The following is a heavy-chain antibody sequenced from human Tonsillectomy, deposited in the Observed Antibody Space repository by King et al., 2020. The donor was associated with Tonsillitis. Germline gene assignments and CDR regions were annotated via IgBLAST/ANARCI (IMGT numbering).Heavy chain of an antibody. CDR1: GLSVSSNNY. J-gene: IGHJ4*02. V-gene: IGHV4-38-2*02. CDR2: VFHSGST. CDR3: ATLCVIVVVPAAQK. Sequence: VQLQESGPGLVKPSETLSLTCTVSGLSVSSNNYWGWIRQPPGKGLEWIGNVFHSGSTYYNPSLRRRVAISVDTSKNHFSLRLSSVTAADTAVYYCATLCVIVVVPAAQKWGQGTLAPVSS. D-gene: IGHD2-2*01.